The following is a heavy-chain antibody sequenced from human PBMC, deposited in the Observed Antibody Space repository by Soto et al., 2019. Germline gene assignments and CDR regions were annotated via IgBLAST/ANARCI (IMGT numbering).Heavy chain of an antibody. CDR3: ARDNPRSAGCDV. CDR1: GFTLSSYS. Sequence: EVQLVESGGGLVQPGGSLRLSCEASGFTLSSYSMNWARQAPGQGLEWVSYISSSSSTIYYADSVKGRFTISRDNAKNSLYLQMNSLRDEDTAVYYCARDNPRSAGCDVWGQGTTVTGSS. CDR2: ISSSSSTI. J-gene: IGHJ6*02. V-gene: IGHV3-48*02.